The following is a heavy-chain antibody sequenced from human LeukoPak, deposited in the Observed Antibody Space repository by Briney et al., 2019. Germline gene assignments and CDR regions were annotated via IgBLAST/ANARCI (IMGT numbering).Heavy chain of an antibody. J-gene: IGHJ4*02. D-gene: IGHD6-19*01. V-gene: IGHV1-69*04. CDR3: ARELYSSGWYYFDY. Sequence: SVKVSCKASGGTFSSYAISWVRQAPGQGLEWMGRIIPILGIANYAQKFQGRVTITADRSTSTAYMELSSLRSEDTAVYYCARELYSSGWYYFDYWGQGTLVTVSS. CDR2: IIPILGIA. CDR1: GGTFSSYA.